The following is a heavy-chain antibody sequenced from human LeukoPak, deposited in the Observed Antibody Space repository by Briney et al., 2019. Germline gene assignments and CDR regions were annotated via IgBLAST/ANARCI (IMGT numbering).Heavy chain of an antibody. V-gene: IGHV1-2*02. CDR1: GYTFTGYY. J-gene: IGHJ6*02. CDR3: ARAYYCSSTSCYGYYYYGMDV. D-gene: IGHD2-2*01. CDR2: INPNSGGT. Sequence: ASVKVSFKASGYTFTGYYMHWVRQAPGQGLEWMGWINPNSGGTNYAQKFQGRVTMTRDTSISTAYMELSRLRSDDTAVYYCARAYYCSSTSCYGYYYYGMDVWGQGTTVTVSS.